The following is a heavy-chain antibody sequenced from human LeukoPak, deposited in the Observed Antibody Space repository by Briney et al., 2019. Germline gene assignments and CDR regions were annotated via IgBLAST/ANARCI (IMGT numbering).Heavy chain of an antibody. D-gene: IGHD2-15*01. CDR1: GYSISSGYY. CDR2: IYHSGST. Sequence: SETLSLTCAVSGYSISSGYYWGWIRQPPGKGLEWIGSIYHSGSTHYNPSLKSRVTISVDTSKNQFSLKLSSVTAADTAVYYCASLRRGEGKYCSGGSCYFDYWGQGTLVTVSS. V-gene: IGHV4-38-2*01. CDR3: ASLRRGEGKYCSGGSCYFDY. J-gene: IGHJ4*02.